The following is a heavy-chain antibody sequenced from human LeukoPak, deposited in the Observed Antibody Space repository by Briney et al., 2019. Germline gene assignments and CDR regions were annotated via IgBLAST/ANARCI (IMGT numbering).Heavy chain of an antibody. J-gene: IGHJ4*02. V-gene: IGHV3-23*01. CDR3: ANNRNLDN. Sequence: GGSLRLSCAASGFTYSSYAMTWVRQAPGKGLEWVSAISNSGGKAYYADSVKGRFTISRDNSKNTLYLQMNSVRGEDTAVYYCANNRNLDNWGQGTLVTVSS. CDR2: ISNSGGKA. CDR1: GFTYSSYA. D-gene: IGHD1-14*01.